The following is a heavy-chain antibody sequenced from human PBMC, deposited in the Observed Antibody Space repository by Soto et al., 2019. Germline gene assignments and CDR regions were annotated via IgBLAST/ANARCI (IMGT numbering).Heavy chain of an antibody. J-gene: IGHJ4*02. CDR3: ARGGFTHNFDY. Sequence: SETLSLTCAVSGGSISSGGYSWSWIRQPPGKGLEWIGYIYHSGSTYYNPSLKSRVTISVDRSKNQFSLKLSSVTAADTAVYYSARGGFTHNFDYWGQGTLVTVSS. CDR2: IYHSGST. CDR1: GGSISSGGYS. V-gene: IGHV4-30-2*01. D-gene: IGHD1-26*01.